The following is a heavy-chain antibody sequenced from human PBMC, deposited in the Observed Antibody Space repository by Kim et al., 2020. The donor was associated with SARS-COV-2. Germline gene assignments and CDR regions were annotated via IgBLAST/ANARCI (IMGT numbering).Heavy chain of an antibody. V-gene: IGHV3-15*01. Sequence: GGSLRLSCAASGFTFSNAWMSWVRQAPGKGLEWVGRIKSKTDGGTTDYAAPVKGRFTISRDDSKNTLYLQMNSLKTEDTAVYYCTTTLGVPAATKPYYYGMDVWGQGTTVTVSS. CDR2: IKSKTDGGTT. D-gene: IGHD2-2*01. CDR3: TTTLGVPAATKPYYYGMDV. CDR1: GFTFSNAW. J-gene: IGHJ6*02.